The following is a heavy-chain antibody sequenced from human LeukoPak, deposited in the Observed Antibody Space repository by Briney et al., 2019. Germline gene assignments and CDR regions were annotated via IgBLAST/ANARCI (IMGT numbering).Heavy chain of an antibody. V-gene: IGHV3-74*01. CDR1: GFTFSSYW. J-gene: IGHJ2*01. D-gene: IGHD5-18*01. CDR3: ARAGRLRYFDL. CDR2: INSDGSSS. Sequence: PGGSLRLSCAASGFTFSSYWMHWVRQAPGKGLVWVSRINSDGSSSSYADSVKGRFTISRDNAKNTLYLQMNSLRAEDTAVYYCARAGRLRYFDLWGRGTLVTVSS.